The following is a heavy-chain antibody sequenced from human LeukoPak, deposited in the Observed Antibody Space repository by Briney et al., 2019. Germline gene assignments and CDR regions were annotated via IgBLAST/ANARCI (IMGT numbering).Heavy chain of an antibody. D-gene: IGHD3-16*01. J-gene: IGHJ6*03. CDR2: IRHDESKT. CDR1: GLIFSSYG. CDR3: AKPVIPSAYQGTYYMDV. Sequence: GGSLRLSCAASGLIFSSYGMHWVRQAPGEGLEWVAYIRHDESKTFYADSVKGRFTISRDNSKNTLYLQMHSLRAENTALYYCAKPVIPSAYQGTYYMDVWGKGTTVTVSS. V-gene: IGHV3-30*02.